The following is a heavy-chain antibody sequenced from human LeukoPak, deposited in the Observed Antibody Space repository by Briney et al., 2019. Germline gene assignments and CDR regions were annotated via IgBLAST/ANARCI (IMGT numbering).Heavy chain of an antibody. D-gene: IGHD5-18*01. Sequence: GESLKISCKGSGYRFTSYWIGWIRQMPGKGLEWMGVIYPGDSDTRYSPSFQGQVTISVDKSISTAYLQWSSLKASDTAMYYCARLTSMVTGYFDYWDQGTLVTVSS. CDR1: GYRFTSYW. CDR2: IYPGDSDT. V-gene: IGHV5-51*01. CDR3: ARLTSMVTGYFDY. J-gene: IGHJ4*02.